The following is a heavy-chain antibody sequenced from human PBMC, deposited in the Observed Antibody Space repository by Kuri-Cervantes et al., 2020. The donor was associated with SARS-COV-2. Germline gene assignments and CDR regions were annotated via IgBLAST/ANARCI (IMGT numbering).Heavy chain of an antibody. CDR2: IYYSGST. Sequence: GSLRLSCTVSGGSISSYYWSWIRQPPGKGLEWIGYIYYSGSTNYNPSLKSRVTISVDTSKNQISLKLSSVTAADTAVYYCARTLGIAVAGHYYGMDVWGQGTTVTVSS. J-gene: IGHJ6*02. CDR1: GGSISSYY. V-gene: IGHV4-59*12. CDR3: ARTLGIAVAGHYYGMDV. D-gene: IGHD6-19*01.